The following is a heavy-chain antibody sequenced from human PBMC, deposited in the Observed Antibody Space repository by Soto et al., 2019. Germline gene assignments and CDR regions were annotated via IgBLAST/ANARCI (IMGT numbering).Heavy chain of an antibody. CDR2: IKQDGSEK. D-gene: IGHD5-12*01. CDR1: GFTFSSYW. Sequence: GGSLRLSCAASGFTFSSYWMSWVRQAPGKGLEWVANIKQDGSEKYYVDSVKGRFTISRDNAKNSLYLQMNSLRAEDTAVYYCARGGWLRLPSNFDYWGQGTLVTVSS. CDR3: ARGGWLRLPSNFDY. V-gene: IGHV3-7*05. J-gene: IGHJ4*02.